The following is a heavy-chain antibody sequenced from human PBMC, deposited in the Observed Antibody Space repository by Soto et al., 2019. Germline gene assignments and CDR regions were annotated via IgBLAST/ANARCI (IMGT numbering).Heavy chain of an antibody. V-gene: IGHV1-2*02. Sequence: ASVKVSCKASGYTFSGYYVHWVRQAPGQGLEWMGWINPNSDGTIYAQKFQGRVTLSRDTSINTAYLELSSLRFDDAAVYFCARERFQVISDGMDVWGQGTTVTVSS. CDR2: INPNSDGT. CDR1: GYTFSGYY. D-gene: IGHD2-21*01. CDR3: ARERFQVISDGMDV. J-gene: IGHJ6*02.